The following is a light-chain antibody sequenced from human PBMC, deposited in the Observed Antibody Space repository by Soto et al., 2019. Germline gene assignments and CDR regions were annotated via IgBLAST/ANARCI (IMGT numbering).Light chain of an antibody. CDR3: QQRSNWPPYT. Sequence: EIVLTQSPATLSLSPGERATLSCRASQSVSSYLAWYQQKPGQAPRLLIYDASNRATGSPARFSGSGSGTDFTRTISSLEPEDFAVYYCQQRSNWPPYTFGQGTKLQIK. CDR2: DAS. CDR1: QSVSSY. V-gene: IGKV3-11*01. J-gene: IGKJ2*01.